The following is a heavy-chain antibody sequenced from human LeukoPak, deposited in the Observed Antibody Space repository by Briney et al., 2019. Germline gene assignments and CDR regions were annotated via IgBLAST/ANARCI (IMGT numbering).Heavy chain of an antibody. D-gene: IGHD6-19*01. CDR3: AREKDSGHQTGVPGVHYYYYGLDV. CDR1: GFDFISYG. Sequence: GGSLRLSCEASGFDFISYGMHWVRQAPGKELEWVAVIRYYESNPKYADSVRGRFTISRDNPKNTLYLQMNSLRAEDTAVYFCAREKDSGHQTGVPGVHYYYYGLDVWGQGTTATVSS. V-gene: IGHV3-33*01. CDR2: IRYYESNP. J-gene: IGHJ6*02.